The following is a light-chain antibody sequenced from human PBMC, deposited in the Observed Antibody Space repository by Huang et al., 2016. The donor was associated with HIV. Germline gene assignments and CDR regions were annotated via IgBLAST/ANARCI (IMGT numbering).Light chain of an antibody. CDR2: GTF. J-gene: IGKJ2*01. Sequence: ERVLTQSPGTLSVSPGERATLSCRTSQGIGHSLAWYQLKPGQAPRLLIYGTFIRAADSPARFSGGGSEIDFTLTISGLQSEDSAVYYCQQYHEWPRTFGQGTKVEIK. CDR3: QQYHEWPRT. V-gene: IGKV3-15*01. CDR1: QGIGHS.